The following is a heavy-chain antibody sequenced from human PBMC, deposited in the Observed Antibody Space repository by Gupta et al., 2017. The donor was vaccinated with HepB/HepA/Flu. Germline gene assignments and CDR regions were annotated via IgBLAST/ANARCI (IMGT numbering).Heavy chain of an antibody. CDR1: GYTFTSYD. Sequence: QVQLVQSGAEVKKPGASVKVSCKASGYTFTSYDINWVRQATGQGLEWMGWMNPNSGNTGYAQKFQGRVTMTRNTSISTAYMELSSLRSEDTAVYYCARGFGSPMTTVTTDYYYGMDVWDQGTTVTVSS. CDR2: MNPNSGNT. D-gene: IGHD4-17*01. V-gene: IGHV1-8*01. CDR3: ARGFGSPMTTVTTDYYYGMDV. J-gene: IGHJ6*02.